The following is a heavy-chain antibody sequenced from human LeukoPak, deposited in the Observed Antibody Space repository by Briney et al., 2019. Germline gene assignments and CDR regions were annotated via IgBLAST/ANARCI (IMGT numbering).Heavy chain of an antibody. D-gene: IGHD2-2*01. V-gene: IGHV4-59*08. CDR1: GGSINTYY. CDR2: IYYTGST. J-gene: IGHJ3*02. Sequence: PSETLSLTCTVSGGSINTYYWSWIRQPPGKGLEWIGFIYYTGSTNYNPSLKSRVTVSVDTSKNQFSLKLSSVTAADTAVYYCATTSRRVPDAFDIWGQGTMVTVSS. CDR3: ATTSRRVPDAFDI.